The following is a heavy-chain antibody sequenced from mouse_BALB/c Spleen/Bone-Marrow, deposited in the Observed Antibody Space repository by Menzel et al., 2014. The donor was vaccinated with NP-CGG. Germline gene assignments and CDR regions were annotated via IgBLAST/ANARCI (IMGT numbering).Heavy chain of an antibody. CDR2: IDPANGNT. CDR1: GFNIKDTY. Sequence: VQLQQSGAELVKPGASVKLSRTASGFNIKDTYMHWVKQRPEQGLEWIGRIDPANGNTKYDPKFQGKATITADTSSNTAYLQLSSLTSVDTAVYYCARGYYDYVYAMDYWGQGTSVTVSS. D-gene: IGHD2-4*01. V-gene: IGHV14-3*02. J-gene: IGHJ4*01. CDR3: ARGYYDYVYAMDY.